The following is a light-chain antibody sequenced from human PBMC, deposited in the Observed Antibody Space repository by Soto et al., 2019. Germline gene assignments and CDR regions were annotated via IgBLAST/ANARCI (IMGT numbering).Light chain of an antibody. CDR2: GNS. J-gene: IGLJ7*01. CDR1: SSNIGAGYD. V-gene: IGLV1-40*01. Sequence: QSVLTQPPSVSGAPGQRVTISCAGSSSNIGAGYDVHWYQQLPGTAPKLLSYGNSNRPSGVPDRFSGSKSGTSASLAITGLHAEDEADYYCQSYDSSLSAVFGGGTQLTVL. CDR3: QSYDSSLSAV.